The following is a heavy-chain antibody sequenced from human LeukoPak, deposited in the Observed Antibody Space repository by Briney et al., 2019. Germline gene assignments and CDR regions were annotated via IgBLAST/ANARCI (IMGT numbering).Heavy chain of an antibody. CDR1: GYTSTGYY. Sequence: VASVKVSCKASGYTSTGYYMHWVRQAPGQGLEWMGWINPNTGGTNYAQKFQGRVTMTRDTSISTAYMDLSRLRSDDTAVYYCARDAKRLGYCSGGSCSNWFDPWGQGTLVTVSS. V-gene: IGHV1-2*02. CDR2: INPNTGGT. D-gene: IGHD2-15*01. CDR3: ARDAKRLGYCSGGSCSNWFDP. J-gene: IGHJ5*02.